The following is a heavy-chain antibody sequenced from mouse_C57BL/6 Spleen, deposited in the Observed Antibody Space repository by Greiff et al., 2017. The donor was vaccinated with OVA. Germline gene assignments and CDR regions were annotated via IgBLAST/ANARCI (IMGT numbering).Heavy chain of an antibody. J-gene: IGHJ1*03. Sequence: EVKLVESGGGLVKPGGSLKLSCAASGFTFSDYGMHWVRQAPEKGLEWVAYISSGSSTIYYADTVKGRFTISRDNAKNTLFLQMTSLRSEDTAMYYCARGGSWYFDVWGTGTTVTVSS. CDR1: GFTFSDYG. CDR3: ARGGSWYFDV. V-gene: IGHV5-17*01. CDR2: ISSGSSTI.